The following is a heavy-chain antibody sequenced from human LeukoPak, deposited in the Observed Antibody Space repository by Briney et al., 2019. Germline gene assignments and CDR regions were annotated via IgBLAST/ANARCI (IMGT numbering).Heavy chain of an antibody. J-gene: IGHJ5*02. D-gene: IGHD2-2*01. CDR3: ARDRGYCSSTSCQPAGWFDP. Sequence: SQTLSLTCAISGDSVSSNSAAWNWIRQSPSRGPEWLGRTYYRSKWYNDYAVSVKSRITINPDTSKNQFSLQLNSVTPEDTAVYYCARDRGYCSSTSCQPAGWFDPWGQGTLVTVSS. V-gene: IGHV6-1*01. CDR2: TYYRSKWYN. CDR1: GDSVSSNSAA.